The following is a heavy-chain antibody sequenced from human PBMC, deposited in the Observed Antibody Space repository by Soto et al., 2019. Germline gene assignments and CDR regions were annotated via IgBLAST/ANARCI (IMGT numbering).Heavy chain of an antibody. CDR1: GYTFISYG. J-gene: IGHJ3*02. CDR2: ISAYSGNT. D-gene: IGHD3-22*01. CDR3: ARWEPYYYDSSGYALDI. Sequence: ASVKVSCKASGYTFISYGISWVRQAPGQGLEWMGWISAYSGNTNYAQKLQGRVTMTTDTSTSTAYMELRSLRSDDTAVYYCARWEPYYYDSSGYALDIWGQGTMVTVSS. V-gene: IGHV1-18*04.